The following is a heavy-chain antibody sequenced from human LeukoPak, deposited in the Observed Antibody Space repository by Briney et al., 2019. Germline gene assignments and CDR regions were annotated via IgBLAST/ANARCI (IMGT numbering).Heavy chain of an antibody. V-gene: IGHV3-30*02. Sequence: GGSLRLSCAASGFTFSSYGMHWVRQAPGKGLEWVAFIRYDGSNKYYADSVKGRFTISRDNSKNTLYLQMNSLRAEDTAVYYCATLHDRYYYYMDVWGKGTTVTVSS. CDR1: GFTFSSYG. CDR2: IRYDGSNK. J-gene: IGHJ6*03. CDR3: ATLHDRYYYYMDV.